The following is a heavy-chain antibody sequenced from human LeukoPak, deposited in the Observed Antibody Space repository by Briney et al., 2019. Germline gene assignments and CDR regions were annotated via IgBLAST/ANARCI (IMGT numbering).Heavy chain of an antibody. CDR3: AKHPYYYGAGSQYNWFDP. Sequence: AGSLTLSCAVSGFTFSSYDMSWVRQAPGKGLEWVSAISGSGGSTYYADSVKGRFTISRDNSKNTLYLQMNSLRADDTAVYYCAKHPYYYGAGSQYNWFDPWGQGTSVTVSS. D-gene: IGHD3-10*01. V-gene: IGHV3-23*01. CDR2: ISGSGGST. J-gene: IGHJ5*01. CDR1: GFTFSSYD.